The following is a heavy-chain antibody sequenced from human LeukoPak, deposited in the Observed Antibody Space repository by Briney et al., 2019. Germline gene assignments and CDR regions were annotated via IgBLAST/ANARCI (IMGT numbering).Heavy chain of an antibody. J-gene: IGHJ4*02. V-gene: IGHV3-7*01. Sequence: GGSLRLSCAVSGFTFSNYWMSWVRQAPGKGLEWVANIKQDGSEKYYVDSVKGRFTISRDNAKDSLYLQMNSLRAEDTAVYYCARGLDFWNTWGQGTLVTVSS. CDR1: GFTFSNYW. CDR3: ARGLDFWNT. D-gene: IGHD3/OR15-3a*01. CDR2: IKQDGSEK.